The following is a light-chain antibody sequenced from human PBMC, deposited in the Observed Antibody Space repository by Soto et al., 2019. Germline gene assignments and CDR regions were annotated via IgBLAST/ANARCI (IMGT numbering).Light chain of an antibody. Sequence: DIQMTQSPSTLYASVGDSITITCRARQSVSSWLAWYQQKPGKAPNLLIYKASILETGVPSRFGGSGSGINFSLNSSSLQPDDCATYYCQKYNNYPKTFGHGTKLEI. CDR2: KAS. J-gene: IGKJ2*01. V-gene: IGKV1-5*03. CDR1: QSVSSW. CDR3: QKYNNYPKT.